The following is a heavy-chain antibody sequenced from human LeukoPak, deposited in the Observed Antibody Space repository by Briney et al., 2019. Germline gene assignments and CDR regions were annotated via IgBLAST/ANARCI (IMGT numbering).Heavy chain of an antibody. CDR3: AIGPPRIAAAGDYYYYMDV. V-gene: IGHV1-69*05. J-gene: IGHJ6*03. D-gene: IGHD6-13*01. CDR1: GGTFSSYA. CDR2: IIPIFGTA. Sequence: SVKVSCKASGGTFSSYAISWVRQAPGQGLEWMGGIIPIFGTANYPQKFQGRVTITTDESTSTAYMELSSLRSEDTAVYYCAIGPPRIAAAGDYYYYMDVWGKGTTVTVSS.